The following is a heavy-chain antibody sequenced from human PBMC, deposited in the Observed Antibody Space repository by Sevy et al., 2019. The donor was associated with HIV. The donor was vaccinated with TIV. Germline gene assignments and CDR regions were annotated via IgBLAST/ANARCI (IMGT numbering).Heavy chain of an antibody. D-gene: IGHD3-3*01. V-gene: IGHV3-7*01. CDR1: GFTFSSYW. J-gene: IGHJ4*02. Sequence: GGSLRLSCAASGFTFSSYWMSWVRQAPGKGLEWVATIKQDGSEKYYVDSVKGRFTISRDNAKNSPYLQMNSLRAEDTAVCYCAREYEYDFWSGYGTYFDYWGQGTLVTVSS. CDR2: IKQDGSEK. CDR3: AREYEYDFWSGYGTYFDY.